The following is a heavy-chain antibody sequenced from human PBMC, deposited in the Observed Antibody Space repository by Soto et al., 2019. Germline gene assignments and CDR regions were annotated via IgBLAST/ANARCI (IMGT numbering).Heavy chain of an antibody. V-gene: IGHV3-21*02. J-gene: IGHJ4*02. D-gene: IGHD1-26*01. CDR1: GFTFSAYS. CDR2: ISSSGSTI. CDR3: ARDRPSVIIGAFYH. Sequence: EVQLVESGGGLVRPGGSLRLSCAASGFTFSAYSMNWVRQAPEKGLEWVSSISSSGSTIYYADSVKGRFTISRDNAKNSLFLQMNILGVDETAGYYCARDRPSVIIGAFYHWGQGTLVTVSS.